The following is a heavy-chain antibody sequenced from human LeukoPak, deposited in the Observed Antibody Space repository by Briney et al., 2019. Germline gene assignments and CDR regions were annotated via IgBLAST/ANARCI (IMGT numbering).Heavy chain of an antibody. Sequence: PSETLSLTCTVPGGSISSYYWSWIRQPPGEGLEWSGYIYYSGSTNYNPSLKSRVTISVDTSKNQFSLKLSSVTAADTAVYYCARGGSGYYHSSGSDAFDIWGQGTMVTVSS. J-gene: IGHJ3*02. CDR1: GGSISSYY. CDR3: ARGGSGYYHSSGSDAFDI. D-gene: IGHD3-22*01. CDR2: IYYSGST. V-gene: IGHV4-59*08.